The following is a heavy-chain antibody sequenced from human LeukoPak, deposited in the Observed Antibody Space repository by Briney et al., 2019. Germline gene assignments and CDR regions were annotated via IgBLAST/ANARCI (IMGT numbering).Heavy chain of an antibody. CDR3: ARVRFTVRGVIITYYFDY. CDR2: IYYSGST. D-gene: IGHD3-10*01. CDR1: GGSISSSSYY. V-gene: IGHV4-39*07. Sequence: SETLSLTCTVSGGSISSSSYYWGWIRQPPGKGLEWIGSIYYSGSTYYNPSLKSRVTISVDTSKNQFSLKLSSVTAADTAVYYCARVRFTVRGVIITYYFDYWGQGTLVTVSS. J-gene: IGHJ4*02.